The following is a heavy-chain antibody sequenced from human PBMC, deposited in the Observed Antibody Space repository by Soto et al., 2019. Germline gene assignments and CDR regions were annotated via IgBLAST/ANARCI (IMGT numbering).Heavy chain of an antibody. D-gene: IGHD2-15*01. Sequence: VKRSRKAAVYRKSSYASSRVRHTTGQGLEWMGGIIPIFGTANYAQKFQGRVTITADESTSTAYMELSSLRSEDTAVYYCARGVVVGRTPWFDPWGQGTLVTVSS. CDR1: VYRKSSYA. CDR2: IIPIFGTA. V-gene: IGHV1-69*13. J-gene: IGHJ5*02. CDR3: ARGVVVGRTPWFDP.